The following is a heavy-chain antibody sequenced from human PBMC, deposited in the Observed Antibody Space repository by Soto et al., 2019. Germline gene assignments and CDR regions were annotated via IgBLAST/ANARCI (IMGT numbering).Heavy chain of an antibody. CDR3: ASLLRGYSGTGDY. D-gene: IGHD5-12*01. Sequence: QVQLVQSGAEVKKPGSSVKVSCKASGGTFSSYAISWVRQAPGQGLEWMGGIIPIFGTAKYAQKFQGRVTITADESTSTAYMELSSLSSEDTAVYYCASLLRGYSGTGDYWGQGTLVTVSS. CDR2: IIPIFGTA. J-gene: IGHJ4*02. V-gene: IGHV1-69*12. CDR1: GGTFSSYA.